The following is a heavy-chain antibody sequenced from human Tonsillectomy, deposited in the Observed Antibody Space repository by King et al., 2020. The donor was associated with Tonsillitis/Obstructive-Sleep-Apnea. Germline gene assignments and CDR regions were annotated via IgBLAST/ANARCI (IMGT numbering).Heavy chain of an antibody. CDR3: TTARIGSFYGMDV. D-gene: IGHD1-14*01. CDR1: GYTFTELS. CDR2: FDPDNGET. V-gene: IGHV1-24*01. J-gene: IGHJ6*02. Sequence: QLVQSGAEVKKPEASVKVSCKVSGYTFTELSMHWVRQAPGKGLEWMGGFDPDNGETIYAQRFQGRVTMTEDTSTDTAYMELNSLSSEDTAVYYCTTARIGSFYGMDVWGQGTTVTVSS.